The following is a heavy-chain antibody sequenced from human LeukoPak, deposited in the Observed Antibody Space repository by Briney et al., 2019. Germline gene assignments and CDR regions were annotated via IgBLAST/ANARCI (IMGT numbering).Heavy chain of an antibody. CDR1: GASMSNSF. V-gene: IGHV4-4*07. Sequence: SETLSLTCTVSGASMSNSFWSWIRQPAGKGLEWIGRIYSSGRTNYNPSLKSRVTLSIDTSNNQFSLKLTSVTAADTALYYCARAPAGCGGTCSFDYWGQGTLVTVSS. D-gene: IGHD2-15*01. CDR2: IYSSGRT. J-gene: IGHJ4*02. CDR3: ARAPAGCGGTCSFDY.